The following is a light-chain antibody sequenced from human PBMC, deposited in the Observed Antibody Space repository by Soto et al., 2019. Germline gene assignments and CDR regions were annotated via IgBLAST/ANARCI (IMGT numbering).Light chain of an antibody. J-gene: IGKJ4*01. Sequence: EIVLTQSPGTLSLSPGERATLSCRASQRVSSNSLAWYQQKPAQAPRLLIYGASSRAPGIPDRFSGSGSGTDFTLTISRLEPEDFAVFYCHHYGSLPLTFGGGTKVDIK. V-gene: IGKV3-20*01. CDR2: GAS. CDR3: HHYGSLPLT. CDR1: QRVSSNS.